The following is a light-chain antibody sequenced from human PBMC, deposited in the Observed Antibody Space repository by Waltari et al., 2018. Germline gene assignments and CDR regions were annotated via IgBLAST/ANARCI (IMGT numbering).Light chain of an antibody. CDR2: EVN. J-gene: IGLJ2*01. CDR3: SSYAGSSNLI. CDR1: SSYIGSSKY. V-gene: IGLV2-8*01. Sequence: QSALTQPPSASGSPGQSVTISCTGTSSYIGSSKYVPWYQQHPPKAPKLMIYEVNKRPPGVPDRCSGSKSGNTSSLTVSGLQADDEADYYCSSYAGSSNLIFGGGTKLTVL.